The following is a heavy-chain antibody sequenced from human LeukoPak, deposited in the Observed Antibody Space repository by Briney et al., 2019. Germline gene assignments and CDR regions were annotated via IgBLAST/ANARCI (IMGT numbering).Heavy chain of an antibody. V-gene: IGHV1-69*06. CDR2: IIPIFGTA. D-gene: IGHD4-17*01. Sequence: GASVKVSCKASGGTFSCYAISWVRQAPGQGLEWMGGIIPIFGTANYAQKFQGRVTITADKSTSTAYMELSSLRSEDTAVYYCARGPADYGDPHFDYWGQGTLVTVSS. J-gene: IGHJ4*02. CDR3: ARGPADYGDPHFDY. CDR1: GGTFSCYA.